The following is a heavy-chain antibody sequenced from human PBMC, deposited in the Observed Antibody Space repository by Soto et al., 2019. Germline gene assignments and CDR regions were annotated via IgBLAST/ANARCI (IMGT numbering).Heavy chain of an antibody. Sequence: EVHLVESGGGLVQPGGSLRLSCAASGFMFSDYWMSWVRQAPGKGLEWVANIKQDGSEKFYVNSVEGRFTISRDNAKNSLYLQMNSLRGEDTAVYYCARDGVITFGGVIVADYWGQGTLVTVSS. CDR1: GFMFSDYW. CDR2: IKQDGSEK. CDR3: ARDGVITFGGVIVADY. J-gene: IGHJ4*02. V-gene: IGHV3-7*05. D-gene: IGHD3-16*02.